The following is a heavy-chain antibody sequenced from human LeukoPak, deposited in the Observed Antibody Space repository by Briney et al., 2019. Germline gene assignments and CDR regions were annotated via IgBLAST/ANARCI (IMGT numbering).Heavy chain of an antibody. CDR1: GGSFSDYY. Sequence: SETLSLTCAVYGGSFSDYYWTWIRQPPGKGLEWIGEINHSGSTNYNPSLKSRLTISADTSKNQFSMELSSVTAADTAVYYCARDRRGGTKMTRGFDPWGQGTLVTVSS. CDR2: INHSGST. CDR3: ARDRRGGTKMTRGFDP. D-gene: IGHD5-24*01. V-gene: IGHV4-34*01. J-gene: IGHJ5*02.